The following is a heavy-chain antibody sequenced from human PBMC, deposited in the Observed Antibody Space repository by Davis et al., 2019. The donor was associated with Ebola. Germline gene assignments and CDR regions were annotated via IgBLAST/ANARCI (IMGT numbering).Heavy chain of an antibody. CDR3: AEAAAVAGMGDPFDY. J-gene: IGHJ4*02. CDR1: GGSFSGYY. CDR2: INHSGST. D-gene: IGHD6-19*01. Sequence: SETLSLTCAVYGGSFSGYYWSWIRQPPGKGLEWIGEINHSGSTNYNPSLKSRVTISVDTSKNQFSLKLSSVTAADTAVYYCAEAAAVAGMGDPFDYWGQGTLVTVSS. V-gene: IGHV4-34*01.